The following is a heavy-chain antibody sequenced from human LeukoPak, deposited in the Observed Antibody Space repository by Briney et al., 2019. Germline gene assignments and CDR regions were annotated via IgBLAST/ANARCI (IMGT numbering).Heavy chain of an antibody. D-gene: IGHD2-15*01. J-gene: IGHJ4*02. CDR1: GGTFSSYA. CDR3: AKQLGYCSDGSCYFPY. V-gene: IGHV1-69*13. Sequence: ASVKVSCKASGGTFSSYAISWVRQAPGQGLEWMGGIIPIFGTANYAQKFQGRVTITADESTSTAYMELSSLRSEDTAVYYCAKQLGYCSDGSCYFPYWGQGTLVTVSS. CDR2: IIPIFGTA.